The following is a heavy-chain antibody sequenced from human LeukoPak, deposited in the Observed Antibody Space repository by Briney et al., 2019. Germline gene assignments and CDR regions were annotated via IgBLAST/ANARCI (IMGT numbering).Heavy chain of an antibody. J-gene: IGHJ3*02. CDR2: ISSSGSTI. CDR1: GFTFSDYY. CDR3: ARENAPRYDSSGSDAFDI. V-gene: IGHV3-11*01. Sequence: GGSLRLSCAASGFTFSDYYMSWIRQAPGKGLEWVSYISSSGSTIYYADSVEGRFTISRDNAKNSLYLQMNSLRAEDTAVYYCARENAPRYDSSGSDAFDIWGQGTMVTVSS. D-gene: IGHD3-22*01.